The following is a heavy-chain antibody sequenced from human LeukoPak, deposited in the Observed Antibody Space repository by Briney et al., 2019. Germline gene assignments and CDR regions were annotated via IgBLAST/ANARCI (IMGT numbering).Heavy chain of an antibody. D-gene: IGHD2-15*01. CDR1: GFTFDDYT. CDR2: ISWDGGST. V-gene: IGHV3-43*01. CDR3: ARDEKDGPLWY. J-gene: IGHJ4*02. Sequence: GGSLRLSCAASGFTFDDYTMHWVRQAPGKGLEWVSLISWDGGSTYYADSVKGRFTISRDNARNFVYLQLNSLRAEDTAIYYCARDEKDGPLWYWGQGILVFVSS.